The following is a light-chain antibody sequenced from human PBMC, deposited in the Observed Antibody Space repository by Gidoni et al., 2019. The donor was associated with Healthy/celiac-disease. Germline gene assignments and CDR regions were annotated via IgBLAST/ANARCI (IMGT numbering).Light chain of an antibody. J-gene: IGLJ1*01. CDR3: AAWDDSLSGYV. CDR1: SSNIGSNY. V-gene: IGLV1-47*01. CDR2: RNN. Sequence: SVLTQPPSASGTPGQRVTISCSGSSSNIGSNYVYWYQQLPGTAPKLLIYRNNQRPSGVPDRFSGSKSGTSASLAISGLRSEDEADYYCAAWDDSLSGYVFGTGTKVXVX.